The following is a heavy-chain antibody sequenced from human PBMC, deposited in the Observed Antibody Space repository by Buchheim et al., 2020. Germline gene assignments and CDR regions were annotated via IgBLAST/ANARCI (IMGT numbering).Heavy chain of an antibody. D-gene: IGHD2-15*01. J-gene: IGHJ6*02. V-gene: IGHV3-30-3*02. CDR2: ISYDGSNK. Sequence: QVQLVESGGGVVQPGRSLRLSCAASGFTFSSYAMHWVRQAPGKGLEWVAVISYDGSNKYYADSVKGRFTISRDNSKNTLYLQMNSLRAEDTAVYYCAKEARHRGGLGDIVVVVAYYYYGMDVWGQGTT. CDR3: AKEARHRGGLGDIVVVVAYYYYGMDV. CDR1: GFTFSSYA.